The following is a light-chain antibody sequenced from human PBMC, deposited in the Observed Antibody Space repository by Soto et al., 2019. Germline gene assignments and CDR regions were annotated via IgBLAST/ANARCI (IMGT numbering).Light chain of an antibody. Sequence: DIQMTQSPSSVSASVGDRVTITCRASQDISSWVAWYQQTPGKAPKLLISAASTLQSGVPRRFSGSGSGTDFTLIISSLQPEDCATYFCQQGDSFPFTFGGGTKVEIK. CDR1: QDISSW. V-gene: IGKV1-12*01. CDR2: AAS. CDR3: QQGDSFPFT. J-gene: IGKJ4*01.